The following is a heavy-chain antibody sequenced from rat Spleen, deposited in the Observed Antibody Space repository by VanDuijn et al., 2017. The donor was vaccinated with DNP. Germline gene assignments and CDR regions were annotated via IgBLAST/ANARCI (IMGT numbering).Heavy chain of an antibody. CDR1: GLTFNNYW. V-gene: IGHV5-31*01. CDR3: ARHVLPLRVWDY. Sequence: EVQLVESGGDLVKPGRSLALSCVASGLTFNNYWMTWFRQVPGKGLEWVASITTSSGRTFYPDSVKGRFTMSRDSAKNTLYLQMNSLRSEDTATYYWARHVLPLRVWDYWGQGVMVTVSS. D-gene: IGHD4-1*01. CDR2: ITTSSGRT. J-gene: IGHJ2*01.